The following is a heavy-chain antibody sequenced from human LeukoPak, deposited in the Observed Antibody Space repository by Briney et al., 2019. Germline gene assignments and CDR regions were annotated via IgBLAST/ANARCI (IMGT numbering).Heavy chain of an antibody. Sequence: SETLSLTCTVSGGSISSSSYYWGWTRPPPGKGLEWIGSIYYTGSTNYNPSLKSRVTISVDTSKNQFSLKLSSVTAADTAVYYCARRVKVRYSYGYHNDYWGQGTLVTVSS. J-gene: IGHJ4*02. CDR3: ARRVKVRYSYGYHNDY. V-gene: IGHV4-39*07. CDR2: IYYTGST. D-gene: IGHD5-18*01. CDR1: GGSISSSSYY.